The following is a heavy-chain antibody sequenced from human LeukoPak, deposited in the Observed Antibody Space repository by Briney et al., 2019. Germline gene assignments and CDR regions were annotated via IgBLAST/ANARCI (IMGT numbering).Heavy chain of an antibody. J-gene: IGHJ4*02. D-gene: IGHD5-18*01. Sequence: SETLSLTCTVFGGSISSSSYYWGWIRQPPGKGLEWIGSIYYSGSTYYKPSLKSRVTISVDTSKNQFSLKLSSVTAADTAVYYCARALAMVLPYFDYWGQGTLVTVSS. CDR1: GGSISSSSYY. CDR2: IYYSGST. CDR3: ARALAMVLPYFDY. V-gene: IGHV4-39*01.